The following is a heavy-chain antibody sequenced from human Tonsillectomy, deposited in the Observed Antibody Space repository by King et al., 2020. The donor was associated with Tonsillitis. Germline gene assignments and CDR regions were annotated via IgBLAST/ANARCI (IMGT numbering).Heavy chain of an antibody. CDR2: ISWNSGSI. CDR3: AKDRGYSYGTTNFDY. Sequence: DVQLVESGGGLVQPGRSLRLSCAASGFIFDDYAMHWVRQAPGKGMEWVSGISWNSGSIGYAESVKGRFTISRDNAKNSLYLQMNSLRAEDTALYYCAKDRGYSYGTTNFDYWGQGTLVTVSS. V-gene: IGHV3-9*01. D-gene: IGHD5-18*01. CDR1: GFIFDDYA. J-gene: IGHJ4*02.